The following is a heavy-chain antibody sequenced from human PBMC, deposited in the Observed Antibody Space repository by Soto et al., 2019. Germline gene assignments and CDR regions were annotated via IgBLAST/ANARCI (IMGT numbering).Heavy chain of an antibody. CDR2: ISYDGSNK. J-gene: IGHJ6*03. CDR3: AKASNGGIRGYCSGGRCNFYYMDV. V-gene: IGHV3-30*18. D-gene: IGHD2-15*01. Sequence: QVQLVESGGGVVQPGRSLRLSCAASGFNFSSYGMHWVRQAPGKGLEWVAVISYDGSNKYYADSVKGQFTISRDKSKNKLYLQMNSLRAEDTAVYYCAKASNGGIRGYCSGGRCNFYYMDVWGRGTTVTVSS. CDR1: GFNFSSYG.